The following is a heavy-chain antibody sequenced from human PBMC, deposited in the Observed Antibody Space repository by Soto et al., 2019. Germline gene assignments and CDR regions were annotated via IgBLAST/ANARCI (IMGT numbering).Heavy chain of an antibody. CDR3: ATTERQQWIFDY. J-gene: IGHJ4*02. CDR2: INPNSGGT. CDR1: GYTFTGYY. V-gene: IGHV1-2*04. D-gene: IGHD4-17*01. Sequence: ASVKVSCKASGYTFTGYYMHWVRQAPGQGLEWMGWINPNSGGTNYAQKFQGWVTMTRDTSISTAYMELSRLRSDDKAVYYCATTERQQWIFDYWGQGTLVTVSS.